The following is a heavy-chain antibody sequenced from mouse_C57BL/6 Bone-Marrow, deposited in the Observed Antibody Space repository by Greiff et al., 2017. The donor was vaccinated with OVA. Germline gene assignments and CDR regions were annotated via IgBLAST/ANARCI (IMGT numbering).Heavy chain of an antibody. CDR2: IDLSDSYT. CDR1: GYTFTSYW. D-gene: IGHD1-1*01. V-gene: IGHV1-59*01. Sequence: QVQLQQPGAELVRPGTSVKLSCKASGYTFTSYWMHWVKQGPGQGLEWIGVIDLSDSYTTYNQKFKGKATLTVDTSSSTACMQLSSLTSEDSAVYYCLRHYGSSSFDYWGQGTTLTVSS. J-gene: IGHJ2*01. CDR3: LRHYGSSSFDY.